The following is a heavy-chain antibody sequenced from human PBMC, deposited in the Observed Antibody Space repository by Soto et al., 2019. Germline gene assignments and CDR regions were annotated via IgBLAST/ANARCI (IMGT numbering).Heavy chain of an antibody. Sequence: GGSLRLSCAASGFTFTSYAMHWVRQAPGKGLEWVAVISYDGSNKFYAGSVKGRFTISRDNARNALHLQMNTLRAEDTAMYYCAKDLYYYHSSLDDYWGQGTLVTVSS. V-gene: IGHV3-30*18. CDR2: ISYDGSNK. CDR1: GFTFTSYA. J-gene: IGHJ4*02. D-gene: IGHD3-22*01. CDR3: AKDLYYYHSSLDDY.